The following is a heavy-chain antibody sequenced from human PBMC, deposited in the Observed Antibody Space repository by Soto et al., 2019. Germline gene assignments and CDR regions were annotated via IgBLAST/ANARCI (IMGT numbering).Heavy chain of an antibody. Sequence: ASETLSLTCTVSGGSISSYYWSWIRQPPGKGLEWIGYIYYSGSTNYNPSLKSRVTISVDTSKNQFSLKLSSVTAADTAVYYCARSREELLWFGESNFDYWGQGTLVTVSS. V-gene: IGHV4-59*08. CDR1: GGSISSYY. CDR3: ARSREELLWFGESNFDY. D-gene: IGHD3-10*01. J-gene: IGHJ4*02. CDR2: IYYSGST.